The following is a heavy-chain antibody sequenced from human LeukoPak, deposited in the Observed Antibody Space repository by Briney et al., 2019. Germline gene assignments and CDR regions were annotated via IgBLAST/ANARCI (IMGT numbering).Heavy chain of an antibody. Sequence: SETLSLTCTVSGGSISSYYWSWIRQPAGKGLEWIGRIYTSGSTNYNPSLKSRVTVSIDTSKNQFSLKLSSVTAADTAVYYCARWSSIYYVLDFWGQGTQVTVSS. CDR1: GGSISSYY. CDR3: ARWSSIYYVLDF. V-gene: IGHV4-4*07. CDR2: IYTSGST. J-gene: IGHJ4*02. D-gene: IGHD3-22*01.